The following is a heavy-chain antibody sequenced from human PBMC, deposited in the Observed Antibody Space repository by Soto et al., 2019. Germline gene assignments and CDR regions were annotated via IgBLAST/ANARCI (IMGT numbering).Heavy chain of an antibody. Sequence: QLQLQESGPGLVKPSETLSLTCTVSGGSISSRGYYWGWIRQPPGKGLEWIGTIYYSGSTYYNPSXKSRVTISVHTSKNQSSLKLSSVTAADTAVYYCATSNWFDPWGQGTLVTVSS. CDR3: ATSNWFDP. CDR2: IYYSGST. J-gene: IGHJ5*02. V-gene: IGHV4-39*01. CDR1: GGSISSRGYY.